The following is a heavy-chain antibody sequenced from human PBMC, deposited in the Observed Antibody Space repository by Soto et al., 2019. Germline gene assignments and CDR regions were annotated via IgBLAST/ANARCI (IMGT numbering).Heavy chain of an antibody. CDR1: GGIFSSYA. V-gene: IGHV1-69*01. Sequence: QVQLVQSGAEVKKPGSSVKVSCKASGGIFSSYAISWVRQAPGQGLEWMGGIIPIFGTANYAQKFQGRVTITADESTSTAYMELSSLRSEDTAVYYCSKRLPDRDYYYGMDVWGQGTTVTVSS. CDR3: SKRLPDRDYYYGMDV. J-gene: IGHJ6*02. CDR2: IIPIFGTA.